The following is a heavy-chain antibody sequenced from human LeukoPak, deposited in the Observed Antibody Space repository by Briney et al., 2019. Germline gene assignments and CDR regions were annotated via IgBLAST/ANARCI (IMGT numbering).Heavy chain of an antibody. D-gene: IGHD2-21*01. CDR2: ISAYNGNT. V-gene: IGHV1-18*01. Sequence: ASVKVSCKASGYTFTSYGISWVRQAPGQGLEGMGWISAYNGNTNYAQKLQGRVTMTTDTSTSTVYMELSSLRSEDTAVYYCARAGAGYCGGDCYSTNDAFDIWGQGTMVTVSS. J-gene: IGHJ3*02. CDR3: ARAGAGYCGGDCYSTNDAFDI. CDR1: GYTFTSYG.